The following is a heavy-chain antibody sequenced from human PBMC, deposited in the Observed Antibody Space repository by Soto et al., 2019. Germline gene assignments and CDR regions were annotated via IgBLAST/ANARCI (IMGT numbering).Heavy chain of an antibody. Sequence: PSETLSLTCTVSGGSISSYYWSWIRQPPGKGLKWIGCIYYSGSTYYNPSLKSRVTISVDTSKNQFSLKLSSVTAADTAVYYCARTSGYSSGWYAFDIWGQGTMVTVSS. CDR2: IYYSGST. D-gene: IGHD6-19*01. J-gene: IGHJ3*02. V-gene: IGHV4-59*04. CDR1: GGSISSYY. CDR3: ARTSGYSSGWYAFDI.